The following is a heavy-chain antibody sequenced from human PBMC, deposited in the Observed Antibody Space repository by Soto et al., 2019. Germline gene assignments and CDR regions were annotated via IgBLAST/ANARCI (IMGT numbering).Heavy chain of an antibody. CDR3: ATGATLAAAGYYYYYGMDV. V-gene: IGHV3-74*01. D-gene: IGHD6-13*01. J-gene: IGHJ6*02. CDR1: GFTFSSYW. CDR2: INSDGSST. Sequence: PGGSLRLSCAASGFTFSSYWMHWVRQAPGKGLVWVSRINSDGSSTSYADSAKGRFTISRDNAKNTLYLQMNSLRAEDTAVYYCATGATLAAAGYYYYYGMDVWGQGTTVTVSS.